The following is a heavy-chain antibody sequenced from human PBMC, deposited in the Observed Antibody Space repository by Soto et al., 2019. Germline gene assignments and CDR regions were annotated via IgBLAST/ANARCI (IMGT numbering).Heavy chain of an antibody. CDR3: ARRSSSSPGYYYYYGMDV. CDR1: GYSFTSYW. V-gene: IGHV5-10-1*01. CDR2: IDPSDSYT. D-gene: IGHD6-13*01. J-gene: IGHJ6*02. Sequence: PVEPLKISCNGSGYSFTSYWISWVRQMPWKGLEWMGRIDPSDSYTNYSPSFQGHVTISADKSISTAYLQWSSLKASDTAMYYCARRSSSSPGYYYYYGMDVWGQGTTVTVSS.